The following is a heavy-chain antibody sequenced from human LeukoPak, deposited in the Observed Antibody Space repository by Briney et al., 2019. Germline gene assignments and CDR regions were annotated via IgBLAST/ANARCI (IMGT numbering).Heavy chain of an antibody. D-gene: IGHD5-24*01. CDR2: INHSGST. CDR1: GGSFSGYY. J-gene: IGHJ4*02. V-gene: IGHV4-34*01. CDR3: ARGGKDYNYDY. Sequence: SETLSLTCAVYGGSFSGYYWSWIRQPPGKGLEWIGEINHSGSTNYNPSLKSRVTISVDTSKNQFSLKLSSVTAADTAVYYCARGGKDYNYDYRGQGTLVTVSS.